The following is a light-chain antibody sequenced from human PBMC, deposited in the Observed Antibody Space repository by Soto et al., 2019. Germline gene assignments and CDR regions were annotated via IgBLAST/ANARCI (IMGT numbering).Light chain of an antibody. Sequence: ERVMTQSPATLSVSPGERATLSCRASQSLSTNLAWYQQKPGQAPRLLLYGASTRATGIPARFSGSESGTEFTLTISSLQSEDFAVYYCQQYNGWPPLFGPGTKVDIK. CDR3: QQYNGWPPL. J-gene: IGKJ3*01. CDR2: GAS. CDR1: QSLSTN. V-gene: IGKV3-15*01.